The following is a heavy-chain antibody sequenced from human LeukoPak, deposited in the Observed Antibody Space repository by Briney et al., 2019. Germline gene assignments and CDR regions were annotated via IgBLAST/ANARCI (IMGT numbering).Heavy chain of an antibody. J-gene: IGHJ2*01. CDR1: GGSFSGYY. CDR2: INHSGST. V-gene: IGHV4-34*01. Sequence: PSETLSLTCAVYGGSFSGYYWSWIRQPPGKGLEWIGEINHSGSTNYNPSLKSRVTISVDTSKNQFSLQLNSVTPEDTTVYYCARGHYDSSGYYLAWYFDLWGRGTLVTVSS. CDR3: ARGHYDSSGYYLAWYFDL. D-gene: IGHD3-22*01.